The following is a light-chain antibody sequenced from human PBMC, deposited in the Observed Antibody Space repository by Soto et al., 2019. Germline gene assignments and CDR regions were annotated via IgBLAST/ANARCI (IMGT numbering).Light chain of an antibody. J-gene: IGKJ4*01. Sequence: DIQMTQSPSSLSASVGDRVTIACRASQGINDRLAWYQQKPGQAPYLLIFAASTLRSGVPSRFSGSGSGAAFTLTTSSLQPEDVETYYCQNYYRDPVTFGGGTKVDIK. CDR3: QNYYRDPVT. V-gene: IGKV1-27*01. CDR2: AAS. CDR1: QGINDR.